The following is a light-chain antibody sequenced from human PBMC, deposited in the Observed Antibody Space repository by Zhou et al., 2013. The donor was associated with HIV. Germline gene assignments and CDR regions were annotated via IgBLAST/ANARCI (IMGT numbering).Light chain of an antibody. J-gene: IGKJ1*01. CDR3: LQYDSSPET. CDR2: GAS. CDR1: QSITRAD. V-gene: IGKV3-20*01. Sequence: DIVLTQSPATLSLSPGERAILSCRASQSITRADLAWYQQKPGQAPRLLMYGASNRAAGIPDRFSGSGSGTDFTLTITRLEPEDFAVYYCLQYDSSPETFGQGTKVELK.